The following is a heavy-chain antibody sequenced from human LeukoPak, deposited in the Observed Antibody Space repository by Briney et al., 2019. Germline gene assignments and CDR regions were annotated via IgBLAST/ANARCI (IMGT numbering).Heavy chain of an antibody. CDR1: GFIFSHYW. V-gene: IGHV3-7*01. D-gene: IGHD6-6*01. CDR3: ASIVYSSSSTDY. CDR2: IKHDGSEK. J-gene: IGHJ4*02. Sequence: GGSLRLSCAASGFIFSHYWMSWIRQAPGKGLEWVASIKHDGSEKLYADSVKGRFTISRDNAKNSLYLQMDSLRAEDTAVYFCASIVYSSSSTDYWGRGTLVTVSS.